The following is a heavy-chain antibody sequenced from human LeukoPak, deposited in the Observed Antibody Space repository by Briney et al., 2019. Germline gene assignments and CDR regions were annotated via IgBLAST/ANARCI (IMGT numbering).Heavy chain of an antibody. D-gene: IGHD5-24*01. CDR2: IKEDGSEK. CDR3: ARASDPWLQLT. Sequence: GGSLRLSCAASGFTFRNYWMIWVRQAPGKGLEWLGNIKEDGSEKHYADSVRGRFTISRDNAQTSLYLQMNSLRAEDTAVYYCARASDPWLQLTWGQGTLVTVSS. V-gene: IGHV3-7*05. CDR1: GFTFRNYW. J-gene: IGHJ5*02.